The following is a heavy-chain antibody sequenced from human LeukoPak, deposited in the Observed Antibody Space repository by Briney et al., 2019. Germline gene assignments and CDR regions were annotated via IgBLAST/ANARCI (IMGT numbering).Heavy chain of an antibody. J-gene: IGHJ5*02. CDR3: AREYSSGSWFDP. CDR2: YRGST. D-gene: IGHD6-19*01. Sequence: SETLSLTFTVSGGSINSYYWYWIRQPPGKGLEWIAYYRGSTNYNPSLKSRVTISVDTSKNQFSLKLSSVTAADTAVYYCAREYSSGSWFDPWGQGTLVTVSS. V-gene: IGHV4-59*12. CDR1: GGSINSYY.